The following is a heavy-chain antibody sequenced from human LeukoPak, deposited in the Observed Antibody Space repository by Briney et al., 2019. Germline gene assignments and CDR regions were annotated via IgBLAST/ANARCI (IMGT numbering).Heavy chain of an antibody. CDR2: LSSSGSAF. J-gene: IGHJ6*03. CDR1: GFTFRSYE. Sequence: GGSLTLSCEDSGFTFRSYEMNWVRQAPGKGLEWIAYLSSSGSAFSYADSVKGRFTIARDNAKNSLYLQMNSLRAEDTAVYYCARVQGGYYGSGSYNFYYYYYMDVWGKGTTVTISS. CDR3: ARVQGGYYGSGSYNFYYYYYMDV. V-gene: IGHV3-48*03. D-gene: IGHD3-10*01.